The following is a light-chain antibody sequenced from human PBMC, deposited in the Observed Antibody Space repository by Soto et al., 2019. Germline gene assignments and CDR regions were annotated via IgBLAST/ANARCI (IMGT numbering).Light chain of an antibody. CDR3: LQDYNYPRT. Sequence: SLSASVGDRVTITCRASQGIRNDLGWYQQKPGRAPKLLIYAESSFQSGVPSRFSGSGSGTDFTLTISSLQPEDFATYYCLQDYNYPRTFGQGTKVDIK. CDR2: AES. CDR1: QGIRND. V-gene: IGKV1-6*01. J-gene: IGKJ1*01.